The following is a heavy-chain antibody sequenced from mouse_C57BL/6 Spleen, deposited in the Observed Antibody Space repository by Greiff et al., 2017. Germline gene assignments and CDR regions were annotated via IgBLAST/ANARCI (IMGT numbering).Heavy chain of an antibody. CDR1: GFTFSDYG. V-gene: IGHV5-17*01. CDR3: AAGTPYFDY. J-gene: IGHJ2*01. Sequence: DVQLVASGGGLVKPGGSLKLSCAASGFTFSDYGMHWVRQAPEKGLEWVAYISSGSSTIYYADTVKGRFTISRDNAKNTLFLQMTSLRSEDTAMYYCAAGTPYFDYWGQGTTLTVSS. CDR2: ISSGSSTI. D-gene: IGHD4-1*01.